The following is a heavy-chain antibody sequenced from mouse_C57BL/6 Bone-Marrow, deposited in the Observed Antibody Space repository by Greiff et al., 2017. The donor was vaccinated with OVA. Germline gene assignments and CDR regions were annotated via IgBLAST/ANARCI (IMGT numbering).Heavy chain of an antibody. D-gene: IGHD2-14*01. CDR3: ARRVRRRRLGAMDY. J-gene: IGHJ4*01. CDR1: GYTFTDHT. CDR2: IYPRDGST. Sequence: VQLVESDAELVKPGASVKISCKVSGYTFTDHTIHWMKQRPEQGLEWLGYIYPRDGSTKYNEKFKGKATLTADKSSSTAYMQLNSLTSEDSAVDFCARRVRRRRLGAMDYWGQGTSVTVSS. V-gene: IGHV1-78*01.